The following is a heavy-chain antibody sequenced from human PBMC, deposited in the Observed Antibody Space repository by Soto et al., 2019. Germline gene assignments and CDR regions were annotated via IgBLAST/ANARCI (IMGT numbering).Heavy chain of an antibody. Sequence: QVQLQQWGAGLLKPSETLSLTCAVYGGSFSGYYWSWIRQPPGKGLEWIGEINHSGSTNYNPSLKSRVNRSVDTSKNQFSLKLSSVTAADTAVYYCAREDCSGGSCYTVDYWGQGTLVTVSS. CDR3: AREDCSGGSCYTVDY. D-gene: IGHD2-15*01. J-gene: IGHJ4*02. V-gene: IGHV4-34*01. CDR1: GGSFSGYY. CDR2: INHSGST.